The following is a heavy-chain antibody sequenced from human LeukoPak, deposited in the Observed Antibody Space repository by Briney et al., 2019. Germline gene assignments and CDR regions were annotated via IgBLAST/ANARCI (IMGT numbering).Heavy chain of an antibody. D-gene: IGHD5-12*01. V-gene: IGHV5-51*01. CDR1: GYSFTSYW. CDR3: ARYSGYDLWYYFDY. J-gene: IGHJ4*02. CDR2: IYPGDSDT. Sequence: GESLKISCKGSGYSFTSYWIGWVRQMPGKGLEWMGIIYPGDSDTRYSPSFQGQVTISADKSISTAYLQWSSLKASDTAMYYCARYSGYDLWYYFDYWAREPWSPSPQ.